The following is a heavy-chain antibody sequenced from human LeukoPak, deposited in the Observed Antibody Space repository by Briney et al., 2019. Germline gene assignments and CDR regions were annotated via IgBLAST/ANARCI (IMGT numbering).Heavy chain of an antibody. CDR3: AIKADNWYFDL. D-gene: IGHD6-13*01. Sequence: ASVNVSCKASGGTFSSYAISWVRQAPGQGLEWMGGIIPIFGTANYAQKFQGRVTITADESTSTAYMELSSLRSEDTAVYYCAIKADNWYFDLWGRGTLVTVSS. CDR1: GGTFSSYA. J-gene: IGHJ2*01. V-gene: IGHV1-69*13. CDR2: IIPIFGTA.